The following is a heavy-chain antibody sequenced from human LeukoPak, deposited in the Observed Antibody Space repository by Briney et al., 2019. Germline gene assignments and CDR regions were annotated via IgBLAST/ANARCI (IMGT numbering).Heavy chain of an antibody. CDR2: ISSSSSYI. CDR3: ARVGDYSGSYYSPPPFDY. J-gene: IGHJ4*02. D-gene: IGHD1-26*01. V-gene: IGHV3-21*01. Sequence: GGSLRLSCAASGFTFSSYSMNWVRQAPGKGLEWVSSISSSSSYIYYADSVKGRFTISRDNAKNSLYLQMNSLRAEDTAVYYCARVGDYSGSYYSPPPFDYWGQGTLVTVSS. CDR1: GFTFSSYS.